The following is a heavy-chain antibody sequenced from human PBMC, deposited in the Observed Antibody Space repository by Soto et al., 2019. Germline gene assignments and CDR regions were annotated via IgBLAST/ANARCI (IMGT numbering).Heavy chain of an antibody. V-gene: IGHV4-59*01. Sequence: SETLSLTCTVSGGSISCYYWSWIRQPPGKGLEWIGYIYYSGSTNYNPSLKSRVTISVDTSKNQFSLKLSSVTAADTAVYYCARDRIGKGTKFGMDVWGQGTTVTVSS. D-gene: IGHD3-10*01. CDR3: ARDRIGKGTKFGMDV. J-gene: IGHJ6*02. CDR1: GGSISCYY. CDR2: IYYSGST.